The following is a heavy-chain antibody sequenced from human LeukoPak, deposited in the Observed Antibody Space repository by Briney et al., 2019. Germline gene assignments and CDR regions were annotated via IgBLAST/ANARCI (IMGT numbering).Heavy chain of an antibody. Sequence: SETLSLTCTVSGGSISSYYWSWIRQPPGKGLEWIGYIFYSGSTNYNPSLKSRVTISVDTSKNQFSLKLTSVTAADTAVYYCASLDKIFYYFDYWGQGTLVTVSS. CDR3: ASLDKIFYYFDY. D-gene: IGHD2-15*01. CDR1: GGSISSYY. V-gene: IGHV4-59*01. CDR2: IFYSGST. J-gene: IGHJ4*02.